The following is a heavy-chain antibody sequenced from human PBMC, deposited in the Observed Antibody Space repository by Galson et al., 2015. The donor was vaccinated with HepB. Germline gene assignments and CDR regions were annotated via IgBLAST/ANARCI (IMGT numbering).Heavy chain of an antibody. J-gene: IGHJ3*02. V-gene: IGHV3-30-3*01. D-gene: IGHD5-18*01. CDR1: GLTFSSYA. CDR2: ISYDGSNK. Sequence: SLRLSCAASGLTFSSYAMHWVRQAPGKGLEWVAVISYDGSNKYYADSVKGRFTISRDNSKNTLYLQMNSLRAEDTAVYYCARVDTATTYAFDIWGQGTMVSVSS. CDR3: ARVDTATTYAFDI.